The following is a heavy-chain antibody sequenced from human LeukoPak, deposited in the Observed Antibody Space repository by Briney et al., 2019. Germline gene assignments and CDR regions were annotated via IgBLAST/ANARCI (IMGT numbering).Heavy chain of an antibody. CDR2: ISANGGST. Sequence: PGGSLRLCCSASRFTFSSSLMFWVRQAPGKGPEYVAAISANGGSTYHADTVYGRFTISRDNSKNTLYLQMSSLRAEDTAVYYCVKDNGQGGFDYWGRGTLVTVSS. CDR3: VKDNGQGGFDY. D-gene: IGHD3-16*01. CDR1: RFTFSSSL. V-gene: IGHV3-64D*09. J-gene: IGHJ4*02.